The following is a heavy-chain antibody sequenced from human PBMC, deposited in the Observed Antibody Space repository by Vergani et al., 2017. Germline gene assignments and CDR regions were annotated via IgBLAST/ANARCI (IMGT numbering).Heavy chain of an antibody. CDR3: ARANLEVDIVVVPVAFDM. J-gene: IGHJ3*02. V-gene: IGHV4-34*01. CDR1: GGSFSGYY. Sequence: QVQLQQWGAGLLKPSETLSLTCAVYGGSFSGYYWSWIRQPPGKGLEWIGEINHSGSTNYNPSLKSRVTISVDTSKNQFSLKLSSVTAADTAVYYCARANLEVDIVVVPVAFDMWGQGRMV. CDR2: INHSGST. D-gene: IGHD2-2*03.